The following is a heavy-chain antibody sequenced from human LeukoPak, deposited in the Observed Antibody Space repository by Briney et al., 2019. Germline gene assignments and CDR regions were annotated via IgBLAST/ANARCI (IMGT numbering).Heavy chain of an antibody. CDR3: ARDAGSYYGYFDY. CDR1: GGTFSSYA. CDR2: IIPIFGTA. J-gene: IGHJ4*02. V-gene: IGHV1-69*05. Sequence: ASVKVSCKASGGTFSSYAISWVRQAPGQGLEWMGGIIPIFGTANYAQKFQGRVTITTDESTSTAYMELSSLRSEDTAVYYCARDAGSYYGYFDYWGQGTLVTVSP. D-gene: IGHD1-26*01.